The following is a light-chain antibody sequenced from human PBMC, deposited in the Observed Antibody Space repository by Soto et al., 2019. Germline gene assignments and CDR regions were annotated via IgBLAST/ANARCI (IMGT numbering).Light chain of an antibody. CDR1: QSVSSY. J-gene: IGKJ2*01. Sequence: EIVLTQSPATLSLSPGERATLSCSASQSVSSYLAWYQQKPGQAPRLLIYDASNRATGIPARFSGSGSGTHFPRTISSLEPEDVAVYYCQQRSNWPPKYTFGQGPKLEIK. CDR3: QQRSNWPPKYT. CDR2: DAS. V-gene: IGKV3-11*01.